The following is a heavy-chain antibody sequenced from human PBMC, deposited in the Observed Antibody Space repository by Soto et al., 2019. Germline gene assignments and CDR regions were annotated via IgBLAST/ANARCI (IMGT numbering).Heavy chain of an antibody. CDR3: ARVLNWAEYYFDY. Sequence: GGSLRLSCAASGFTFSSYSMNWVRQAPGKGLEWVSSISSSSSYIYYADSVKGRFTISRDNAKNSLYLQMNSLRAEDTAVYYCARVLNWAEYYFDYWGQGTLVTVSS. CDR1: GFTFSSYS. V-gene: IGHV3-21*01. D-gene: IGHD1-1*01. CDR2: ISSSSSYI. J-gene: IGHJ4*02.